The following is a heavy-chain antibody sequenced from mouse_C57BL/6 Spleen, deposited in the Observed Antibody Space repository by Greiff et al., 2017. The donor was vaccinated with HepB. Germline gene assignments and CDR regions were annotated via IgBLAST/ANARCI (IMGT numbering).Heavy chain of an antibody. CDR3: ARGIYSAY. V-gene: IGHV1-82*01. J-gene: IGHJ3*01. Sequence: QVQLQQSGPELVKPGASVKISCKASGYAFSSSWMNWVKQRPGKGLEWIGRIYPGDGDTNYNGKFKGKATLTADKSSSTAYMQLSSLTSEDSAVYFCARGIYSAYWGQGTLVTVSA. D-gene: IGHD1-1*01. CDR1: GYAFSSSW. CDR2: IYPGDGDT.